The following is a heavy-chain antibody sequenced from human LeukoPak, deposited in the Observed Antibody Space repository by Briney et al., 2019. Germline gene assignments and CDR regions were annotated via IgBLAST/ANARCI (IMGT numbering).Heavy chain of an antibody. J-gene: IGHJ4*02. CDR2: FDPEDGET. D-gene: IGHD6-13*01. CDR1: GYTLTELS. V-gene: IGHV1-24*01. Sequence: ASVKVSCKVSGYTLTELSMHWVRQAPGKGLEWMGGFDPEDGETIYAQKFQGRVTMTEDTSTDTAYMELSSLRSEDTAVYYSATHPIAAAGKIDYWGQGTLVTVSS. CDR3: ATHPIAAAGKIDY.